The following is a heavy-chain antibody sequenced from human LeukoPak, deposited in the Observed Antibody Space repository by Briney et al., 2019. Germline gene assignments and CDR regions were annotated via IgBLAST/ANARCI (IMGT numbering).Heavy chain of an antibody. Sequence: PGGSLRLSCAASGFTFSSYGMPWVRQAPGKGLEWVAVISYDGSNKYYADPVKGRFTISRDNSKNTLYLQMNSLRAEDTAVYYCAKDRAWQLWSYYYYGMDVWGQGTAVTVSS. D-gene: IGHD5-18*01. CDR3: AKDRAWQLWSYYYYGMDV. CDR1: GFTFSSYG. J-gene: IGHJ6*02. CDR2: ISYDGSNK. V-gene: IGHV3-30*18.